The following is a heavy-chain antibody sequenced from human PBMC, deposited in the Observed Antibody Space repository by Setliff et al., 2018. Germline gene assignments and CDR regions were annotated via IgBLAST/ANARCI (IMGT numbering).Heavy chain of an antibody. CDR3: ARDPQKTGDGKHAFDI. CDR2: MNPGSGAT. V-gene: IGHV1-2*02. CDR1: GYTFTSYD. D-gene: IGHD7-27*01. J-gene: IGHJ3*02. Sequence: ASVKVSCKASGYTFTSYDINWVRQATGQGLEWMGWMNPGSGATNLAQRFQGRVTMTRDTSISTAYMELSRLRSDDTAVYYCARDPQKTGDGKHAFDIWGQGTMVTVSS.